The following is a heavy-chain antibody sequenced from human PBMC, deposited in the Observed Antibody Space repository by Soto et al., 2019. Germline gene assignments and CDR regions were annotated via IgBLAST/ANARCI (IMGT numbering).Heavy chain of an antibody. J-gene: IGHJ4*02. D-gene: IGHD3-10*01. CDR2: ISAYNGNT. V-gene: IGHV1-18*01. CDR3: AKDVVLYYYGAGSYPFDY. Sequence: GASVKVSFKASGYTFTSYGISWVRQAPGQGLEWMGWISAYNGNTNYAQKLQGRVTMTTDTSTSTAYMELSSLRSEDTAGYYCAKDVVLYYYGAGSYPFDYWGQGTLVTVSS. CDR1: GYTFTSYG.